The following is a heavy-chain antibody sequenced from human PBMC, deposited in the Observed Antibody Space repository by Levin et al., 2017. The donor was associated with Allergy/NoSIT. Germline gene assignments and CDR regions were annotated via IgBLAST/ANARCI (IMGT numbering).Heavy chain of an antibody. Sequence: GGSLRLSCAASGFPFSAYGMHWIRQGPGKGLEWVAFIYFDGSKTYYADSVEGRFTISRDNSKNTVHLQMDSLRGDDTAVYYCARDRSGNYFYFWGQGTQVTVSS. J-gene: IGHJ4*02. CDR1: GFPFSAYG. CDR3: ARDRSGNYFYF. D-gene: IGHD2/OR15-2a*01. CDR2: IYFDGSKT. V-gene: IGHV3-33*01.